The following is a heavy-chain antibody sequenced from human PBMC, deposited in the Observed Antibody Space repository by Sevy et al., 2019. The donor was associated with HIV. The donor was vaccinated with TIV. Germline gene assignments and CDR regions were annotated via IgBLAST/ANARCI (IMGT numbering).Heavy chain of an antibody. CDR3: ARGSRGTFGS. V-gene: IGHV3-74*01. Sequence: GESLKISCAASGFTFTSDYMHWVRQPPGKGLVWVSHINTDGKIIRYADSVKGRFTTSRDNAKNTLYLQMNSLRDEDTAVYYCARGSRGTFGSWGQGTLVTVSS. D-gene: IGHD1-26*01. CDR1: GFTFTSDY. CDR2: INTDGKII. J-gene: IGHJ4*02.